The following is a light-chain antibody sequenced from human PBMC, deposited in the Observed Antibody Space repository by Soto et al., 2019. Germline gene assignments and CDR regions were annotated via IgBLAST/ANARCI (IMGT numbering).Light chain of an antibody. V-gene: IGKV1-27*01. J-gene: IGKJ4*01. CDR2: AAS. Sequence: DIEMTQSPSSLSASVGDRVTISCRACQGIGNFLAWYQHKQGNVPKLLIYAASTLQSGGPSRFSGSGSGTDFTLTISDLQPEDVATYFCHRYNSFPLTFGGGTRVEIK. CDR1: QGIGNF. CDR3: HRYNSFPLT.